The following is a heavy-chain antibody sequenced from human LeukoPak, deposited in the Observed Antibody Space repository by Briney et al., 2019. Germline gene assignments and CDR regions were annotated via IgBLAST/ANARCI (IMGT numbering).Heavy chain of an antibody. CDR3: AKDGKEYYSDSSGFSDY. CDR1: GFSFSSYG. J-gene: IGHJ4*02. V-gene: IGHV3-30*18. D-gene: IGHD3-22*01. CDR2: ISYDGSNK. Sequence: PGGSLRLSCAASGFSFSSYGMHWVRQAPGKGLEWVAVISYDGSNKYYTDSVKGRFTVFRDNSKKTLNLQMNSLRVEDTAVYYCAKDGKEYYSDSSGFSDYWGQGTLVTVSS.